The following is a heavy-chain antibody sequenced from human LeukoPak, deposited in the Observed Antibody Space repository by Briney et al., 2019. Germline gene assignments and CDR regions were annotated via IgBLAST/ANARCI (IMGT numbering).Heavy chain of an antibody. D-gene: IGHD3-3*02. CDR1: GYSISNGYY. J-gene: IGHJ6*02. V-gene: IGHV4-38-2*02. CDR2: IYHSGST. Sequence: SETLSLTCSVSGYSISNGYYWGWIRQPPGKGLEWIGEIYHSGSTNYNPSLKSRVTISVDKSKNQFSLKLSSVTAADTAVYYCARAENPTISDGMDVWGQGTTVTVSS. CDR3: ARAENPTISDGMDV.